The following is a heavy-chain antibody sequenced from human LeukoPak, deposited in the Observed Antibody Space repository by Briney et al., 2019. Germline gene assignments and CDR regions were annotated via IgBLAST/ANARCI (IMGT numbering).Heavy chain of an antibody. CDR2: IYYSGST. J-gene: IGHJ3*02. CDR3: ARRGESFGLLEWSLAFDI. CDR1: GGSFSGYY. V-gene: IGHV4-59*08. D-gene: IGHD3-22*01. Sequence: PSETLSLTCAVYGGSFSGYYWSWIRQPPGKGLEWIGYIYYSGSTNYNPSLKSRVTISVDTSKNQFSLKLSSVTAADTAVYYCARRGESFGLLEWSLAFDIWGQGTMVTVSS.